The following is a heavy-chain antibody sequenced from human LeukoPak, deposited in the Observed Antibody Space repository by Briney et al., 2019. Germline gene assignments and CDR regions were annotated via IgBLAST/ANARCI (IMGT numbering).Heavy chain of an antibody. V-gene: IGHV3-23*01. Sequence: GGSLRLSCAASGLSFSSFAMSWVRQGPARGLEWVSNIRGNGETFYADSVKGRFTISRDNSKNTLNLQMNSLRAEDTAIYYCAKGNGELPYYYYGMDVWGQGTTVTVSS. CDR1: GLSFSSFA. CDR3: AKGNGELPYYYYGMDV. D-gene: IGHD3-10*01. CDR2: IRGNGET. J-gene: IGHJ6*02.